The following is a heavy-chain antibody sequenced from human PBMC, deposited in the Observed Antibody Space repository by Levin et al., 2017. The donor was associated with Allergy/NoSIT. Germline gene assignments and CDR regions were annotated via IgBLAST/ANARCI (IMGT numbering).Heavy chain of an antibody. V-gene: IGHV4-39*01. J-gene: IGHJ4*02. CDR2: IYSSGMT. CDR3: ARRTPYYSAGSGYFSS. Sequence: PGGSLRLSCTVSGDSISGSDYYWDWIRQSPGKGLEWIGSIYSSGMTYYNPSLKSRVTISVDTSKKQFSLKLISVAVADTAVYYCARRTPYYSAGSGYFSSWGQGTLVTVSS. D-gene: IGHD3-22*01. CDR1: GDSISGSDYY.